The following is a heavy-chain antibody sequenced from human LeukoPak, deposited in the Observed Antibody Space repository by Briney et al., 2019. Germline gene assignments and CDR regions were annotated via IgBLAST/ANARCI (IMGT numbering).Heavy chain of an antibody. Sequence: SETLSLTCTVSGGSISSYYWSWIRQPTGKGLEWIGRIYTSGSTNYNPSLKSRVTMSVDTSKNQFSLKLSSVTAADTAVYYCARAFYSNYVCYYYMDVWGKGTTVTVSS. D-gene: IGHD4-11*01. CDR2: IYTSGST. J-gene: IGHJ6*03. CDR1: GGSISSYY. CDR3: ARAFYSNYVCYYYMDV. V-gene: IGHV4-4*07.